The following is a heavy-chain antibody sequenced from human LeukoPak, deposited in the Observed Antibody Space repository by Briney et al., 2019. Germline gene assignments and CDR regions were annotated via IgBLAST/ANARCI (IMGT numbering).Heavy chain of an antibody. Sequence: ASVKVSCKVSGSTVTDLSIHWMRQAPGKGLQWMGSFDLEDGETFYEENFEGRVTMTEDSSTDTAYMELSSLRTDDTAMYYCASQQGGSFAFDDWGQGTLVTVSS. CDR3: ASQQGGSFAFDD. CDR1: GSTVTDLS. D-gene: IGHD1-26*01. CDR2: FDLEDGET. V-gene: IGHV1-24*01. J-gene: IGHJ4*02.